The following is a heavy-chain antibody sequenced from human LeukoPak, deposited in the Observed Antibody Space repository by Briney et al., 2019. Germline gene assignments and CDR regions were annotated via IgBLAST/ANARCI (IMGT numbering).Heavy chain of an antibody. CDR3: SRRVRGAYYYGMDV. D-gene: IGHD3-10*01. V-gene: IGHV3-74*01. CDR2: INGDGSST. J-gene: IGHJ6*02. CDR1: GFTFSDYR. Sequence: GGSLRLSCAASGFTFSDYRLYWVRQAPGEGLVWVSRINGDGSSTNYADSVKGRFTTSRDNARNTLYLQLSSLRAEDTALYYCSRRVRGAYYYGMDVWGQGTTVTVSS.